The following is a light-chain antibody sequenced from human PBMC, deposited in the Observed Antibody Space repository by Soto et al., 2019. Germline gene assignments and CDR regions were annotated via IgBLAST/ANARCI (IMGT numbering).Light chain of an antibody. Sequence: QSVLTQPPSASGTPGQSVTISCSGSNSNIGRNTVNWYQQLPGTAPTLVIYTNNQRPSGVPDRFSGSKSGTSASVAISGLQADDEADYYCAAWDYSLNGVVFGGGTKLTVL. CDR3: AAWDYSLNGVV. J-gene: IGLJ2*01. V-gene: IGLV1-44*01. CDR1: NSNIGRNT. CDR2: TNN.